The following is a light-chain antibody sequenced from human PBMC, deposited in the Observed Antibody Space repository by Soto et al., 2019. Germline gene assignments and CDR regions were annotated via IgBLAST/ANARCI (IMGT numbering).Light chain of an antibody. CDR1: TGAVTSGHY. V-gene: IGLV7-46*01. CDR2: DTS. J-gene: IGLJ1*01. CDR3: SSFAGSSTLGV. Sequence: QAVVTQEPSLTVSPGGTVTLTCGSSTGAVTSGHYPYWFQQKPGQAPRTLIYDTSNKHSWTPARFSGSLLGGKAALTLSGAQPEDEAEYYCSSFAGSSTLGVFGTGTKLTVL.